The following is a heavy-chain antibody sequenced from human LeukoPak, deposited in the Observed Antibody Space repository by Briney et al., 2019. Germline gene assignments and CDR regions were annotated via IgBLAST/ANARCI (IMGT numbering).Heavy chain of an antibody. D-gene: IGHD1-26*01. CDR2: IYYSGST. Sequence: SETLSLTCTVSGDSISSSSYYWGWIRQPPGKGLEWIGSIYYSGSTYYNPSLKGRVTISVDPSKNQFSLKLTSVTAADTAVYYCARGQEDWEVLQRAVNYDFWGQGTLVTVPS. CDR1: GDSISSSSYY. J-gene: IGHJ4*02. CDR3: ARGQEDWEVLQRAVNYDF. V-gene: IGHV4-39*01.